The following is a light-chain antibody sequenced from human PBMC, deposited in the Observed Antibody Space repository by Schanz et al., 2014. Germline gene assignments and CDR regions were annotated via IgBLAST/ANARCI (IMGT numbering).Light chain of an antibody. CDR2: DVS. CDR3: SSYTISSSYV. J-gene: IGLJ1*01. Sequence: QSALTQPASVSGSPGQSITISCTGTSSDVGAYNLVSWFQQHPGKVPKLVIYDVSNRPSGVSNRFSASKSGNTASLTISGLQAEDEADYYCSSYTISSSYVFGTGTKLTVL. V-gene: IGLV2-14*03. CDR1: SSDVGAYNL.